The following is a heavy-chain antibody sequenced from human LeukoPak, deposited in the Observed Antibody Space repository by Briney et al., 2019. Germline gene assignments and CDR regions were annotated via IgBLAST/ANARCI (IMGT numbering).Heavy chain of an antibody. CDR2: ISDRGSYI. J-gene: IGHJ4*02. CDR1: GFAFDTYS. D-gene: IGHD2-2*01. V-gene: IGHV3-21*01. CDR3: ANHLACGSTSCPSFDD. Sequence: GGSLRLSCTASGFAFDTYSMNWVRQAPGKGLEWVASISDRGSYIYYTDSVKGRFTITRDNAKNSLYLQMNSLRADDTAVYYCANHLACGSTSCPSFDDWGQGTLVTVSS.